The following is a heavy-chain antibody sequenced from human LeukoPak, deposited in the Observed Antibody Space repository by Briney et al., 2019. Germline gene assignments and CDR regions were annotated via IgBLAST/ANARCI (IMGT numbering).Heavy chain of an antibody. CDR3: ARGTSSGYSYGYLGAFDI. D-gene: IGHD5-18*01. V-gene: IGHV3-33*01. J-gene: IGHJ3*02. CDR2: IWYDGSNK. Sequence: HPGGSLRLSCAASGFTFSSYGMHWVRQAPGKGLEWVAVIWYDGSNKYYADSVKGRFTIFRDNSKNTLYLQMNSLRAEDTAVYYCARGTSSGYSYGYLGAFDIWGQGTMVTVSS. CDR1: GFTFSSYG.